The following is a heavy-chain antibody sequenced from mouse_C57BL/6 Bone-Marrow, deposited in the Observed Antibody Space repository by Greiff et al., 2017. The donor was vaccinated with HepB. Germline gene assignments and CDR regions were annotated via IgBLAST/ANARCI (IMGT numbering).Heavy chain of an antibody. CDR1: GYTFTDYY. Sequence: VQLQQSGAELVRPGASVKLSCKASGYTFTDYYINWVKQRPGQGLEWIARIYPGSGNTYYNEKFKGKATLTAEKSSSTAYMQLSSLTSEDSAVYFCARAITEYFDVWGTGTTVTVSS. J-gene: IGHJ1*03. CDR3: ARAITEYFDV. CDR2: IYPGSGNT. V-gene: IGHV1-76*01. D-gene: IGHD2-4*01.